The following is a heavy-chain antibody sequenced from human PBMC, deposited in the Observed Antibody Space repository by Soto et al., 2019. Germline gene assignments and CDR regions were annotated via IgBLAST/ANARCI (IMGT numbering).Heavy chain of an antibody. CDR1: GGSISSGGYY. D-gene: IGHD6-19*01. CDR2: IYYSGST. Sequence: QVQLQESGPGLVKPSQTLSLTCTVSGGSISSGGYYWSWIRQHPGKGLEWIGYIYYSGSTYCNPSLLSRVTISVDTSKNQFSLKLSSVTAADTAVYYCARGYSSGWYYPYYYGMDVWGQGTTVTVSS. CDR3: ARGYSSGWYYPYYYGMDV. J-gene: IGHJ6*02. V-gene: IGHV4-31*03.